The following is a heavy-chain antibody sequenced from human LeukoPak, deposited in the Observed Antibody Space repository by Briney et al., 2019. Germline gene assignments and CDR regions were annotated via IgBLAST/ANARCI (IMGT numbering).Heavy chain of an antibody. CDR2: ISGSGATT. Sequence: GGSLRLSCAASGFTFSNYAMIWVRQAPGKGLEWVSSISGSGATTYYADSVKGRFTISRDNSKNTLFLQFNSLRAEDTAVYYCAKDKATVAAKGPFDYWGQGTLVTVSS. D-gene: IGHD2-15*01. CDR1: GFTFSNYA. J-gene: IGHJ4*02. V-gene: IGHV3-23*01. CDR3: AKDKATVAAKGPFDY.